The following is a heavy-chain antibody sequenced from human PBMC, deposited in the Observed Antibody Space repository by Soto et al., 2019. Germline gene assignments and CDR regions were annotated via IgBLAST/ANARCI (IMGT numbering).Heavy chain of an antibody. J-gene: IGHJ4*02. Sequence: QVKLVQSGAEVKKPGASGKVSCKASGYTFTSYGISWVRQAPGQGLEWMGWISAYNGNTNYAQKLQGRATMTTDTYTSTAYMELRSLRSDDTAVYYCARDLEGVGATEGSGWGQGTLVTVSS. D-gene: IGHD5-12*01. V-gene: IGHV1-18*01. CDR2: ISAYNGNT. CDR1: GYTFTSYG. CDR3: ARDLEGVGATEGSG.